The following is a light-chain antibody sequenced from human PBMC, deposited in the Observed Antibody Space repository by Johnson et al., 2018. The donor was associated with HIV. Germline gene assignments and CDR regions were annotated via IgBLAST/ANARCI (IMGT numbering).Light chain of an antibody. CDR2: GNN. J-gene: IGLJ1*01. CDR3: ATWDDRLNGYV. V-gene: IGLV1-44*01. Sequence: QSALTQPPSASGTPGQSVTISCSGGSSNIRTNTVSWYQQLPGTSPKLLIYGNNQRPSGVPDRFSGSTSGTSASLAISGLHSEDEADYYCATWDDRLNGYVFGSGTKVTVL. CDR1: SSNIRTNT.